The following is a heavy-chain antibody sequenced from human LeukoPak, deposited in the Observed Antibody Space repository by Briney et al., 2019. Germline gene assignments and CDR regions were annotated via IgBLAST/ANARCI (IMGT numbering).Heavy chain of an antibody. Sequence: GGSLRLSCAASGFTFSSYAMTWVRQAPGKGLEWVSSITGSGRGTYYADSVKGRFSVSRDNSQNTVFLHMNSLRADDTALYYCSKDPNGDYVGAFDMWGPGTMVTVSS. V-gene: IGHV3-23*01. J-gene: IGHJ3*02. CDR1: GFTFSSYA. D-gene: IGHD4-17*01. CDR3: SKDPNGDYVGAFDM. CDR2: ITGSGRGT.